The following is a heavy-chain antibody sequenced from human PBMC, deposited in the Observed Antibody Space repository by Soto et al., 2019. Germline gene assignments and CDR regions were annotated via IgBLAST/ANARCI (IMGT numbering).Heavy chain of an antibody. CDR3: ARVRESTAAFDY. CDR2: IYPRDSDT. V-gene: IGHV5-51*01. D-gene: IGHD2-8*02. J-gene: IGHJ4*02. Sequence: GESLKISCTVSGYSFTRYWIGWVRQMPGKGLEWMGIIYPRDSDTRYSPSFQGQVTISADKSISTAYLQWSSLKASDTAMYYCARVRESTAAFDYWGQGTLVTVSS. CDR1: GYSFTRYW.